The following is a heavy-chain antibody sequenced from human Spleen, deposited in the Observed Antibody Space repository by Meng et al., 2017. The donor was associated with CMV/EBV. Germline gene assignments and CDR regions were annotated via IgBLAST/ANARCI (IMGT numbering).Heavy chain of an antibody. CDR1: GFTFSNYS. CDR2: ISSSSSYI. CDR3: ARVYEYHFDY. Sequence: LSCAASGFTFSNYSMNWVRQAPGKGLEWVSSISSSSSYIYYADSVKGRFTISRDNAKTSLYLQMNSLRADGTAVYYCARVYEYHFDYWGQGTLVTVSS. D-gene: IGHD5-12*01. J-gene: IGHJ4*02. V-gene: IGHV3-21*01.